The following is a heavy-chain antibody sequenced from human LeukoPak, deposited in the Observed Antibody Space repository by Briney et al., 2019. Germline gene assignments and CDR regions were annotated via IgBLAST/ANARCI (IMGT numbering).Heavy chain of an antibody. J-gene: IGHJ4*02. V-gene: IGHV3-11*04. D-gene: IGHD3-10*01. CDR1: GLTFSDHY. CDR3: ARGHYGLDY. CDR2: IHGSGNPI. Sequence: GGSLKLFCVVSGLTFSDHYMSWIRQAPGKGLDCVSYIHGSGNPIYYAHSVTRRFTLSRDNAKTSLYLQMNSLRAEDTAVYYCARGHYGLDYWGQGTVVTVSS.